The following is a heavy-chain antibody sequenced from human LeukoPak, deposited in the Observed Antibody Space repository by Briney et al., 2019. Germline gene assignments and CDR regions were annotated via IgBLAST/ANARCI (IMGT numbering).Heavy chain of an antibody. CDR3: ARASCSSTSCYTGNYFDY. V-gene: IGHV3-30*03. D-gene: IGHD2-2*02. J-gene: IGHJ4*02. Sequence: GGSLRLSCAASGFTFSSYGMHWVRQAPGKGLEWVAVISYDGSNKYYADSVKGRYTISRDNSKNTLYLQMNSLRAEDTAVYYCARASCSSTSCYTGNYFDYWGQGTLVTVSS. CDR1: GFTFSSYG. CDR2: ISYDGSNK.